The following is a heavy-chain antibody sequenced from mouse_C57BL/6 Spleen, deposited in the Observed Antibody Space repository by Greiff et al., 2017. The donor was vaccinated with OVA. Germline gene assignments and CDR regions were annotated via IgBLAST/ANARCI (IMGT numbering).Heavy chain of an antibody. CDR3: AHYDETLFAY. CDR1: GYTFTSYW. V-gene: IGHV1-74*01. CDR2: IHPSDSDT. D-gene: IGHD2-4*01. J-gene: IGHJ3*01. Sequence: QVQLQQPGAELVKPGASVKVSCKASGYTFTSYWMTWVKQRPGQGLEWIGRIHPSDSDTNYNQKFKGKATLTVDKSSSTAYMQLSSLPSEDSAVDYCAHYDETLFAYWGQGTLVTVSA.